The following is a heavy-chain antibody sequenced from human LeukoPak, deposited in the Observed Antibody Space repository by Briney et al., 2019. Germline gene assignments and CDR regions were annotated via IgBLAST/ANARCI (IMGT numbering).Heavy chain of an antibody. Sequence: SETLSLTCTVSGGSISSSPYYWGWIRQPPGKGLEWIGYIYYGGTTYYIPSLKSRVTMSVDTSKNQFSLRLSSVTAADTAVYFCARIGGLAVAGTSNWFGPWGQGALVTVSS. J-gene: IGHJ5*02. CDR2: IYYGGTT. CDR1: GGSISSSPYY. V-gene: IGHV4-39*07. D-gene: IGHD6-19*01. CDR3: ARIGGLAVAGTSNWFGP.